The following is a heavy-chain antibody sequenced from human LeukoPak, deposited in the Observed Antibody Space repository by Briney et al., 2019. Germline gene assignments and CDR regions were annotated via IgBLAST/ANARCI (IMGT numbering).Heavy chain of an antibody. CDR3: ARRAGGYSHPYDY. V-gene: IGHV3-53*01. D-gene: IGHD4-23*01. CDR2: IYSGGTT. CDR1: GFTFSSYW. Sequence: GSLRLSCAASGFTFSSYWMHWVRQAPGKGLEWVSLIYSGGTTYYADSVKGRFTISRDNSKNTLYLQMNSLRAEDTAVYYCARRAGGYSHPYDYWGQGILVTVSS. J-gene: IGHJ4*02.